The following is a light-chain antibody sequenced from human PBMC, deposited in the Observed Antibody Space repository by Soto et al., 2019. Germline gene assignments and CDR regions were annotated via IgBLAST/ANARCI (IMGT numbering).Light chain of an antibody. CDR1: QSVSSN. CDR2: GAS. J-gene: IGKJ2*01. V-gene: IGKV3-15*01. Sequence: ELVMTQSPATLSVSPGDRATLSCRASQSVSSNLAWYQQKPGQAPRLLMYGASTRVIGIPVRFSGSGSGTEFTLTISSLQPEDFAVYYCQQYYDWPLYTFGQGTKLEIK. CDR3: QQYYDWPLYT.